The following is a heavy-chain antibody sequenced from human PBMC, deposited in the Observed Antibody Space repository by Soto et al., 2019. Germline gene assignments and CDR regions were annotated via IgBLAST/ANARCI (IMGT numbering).Heavy chain of an antibody. CDR3: AKDRVGGPFYYYGMDV. V-gene: IGHV3-30*18. Sequence: GGSLRLSCAASAFPFSSYGMHWVRQGPGRGLEWVAVTSSDGSNTYYGESVKGRFTISRDNSKNMVYLHMNSLRVEDTALYYCAKDRVGGPFYYYGMDVWGQGTKVTVSS. D-gene: IGHD1-26*01. J-gene: IGHJ6*02. CDR2: TSSDGSNT. CDR1: AFPFSSYG.